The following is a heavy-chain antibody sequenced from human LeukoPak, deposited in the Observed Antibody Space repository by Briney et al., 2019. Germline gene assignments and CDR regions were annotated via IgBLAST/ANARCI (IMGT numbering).Heavy chain of an antibody. CDR1: GYTFTGYY. D-gene: IGHD2-2*01. CDR2: INPNSGGT. Sequence: GASVKVSCKASGYTFTGYYMHWVRQAPGQGLEWMGWINPNSGGTNYAQKFQGRVTMTRDTSISTAYMELSRLRSDDTAVYYCARGDCSSTSCYIINWFDPWGRGTLVTVSS. V-gene: IGHV1-2*02. J-gene: IGHJ5*02. CDR3: ARGDCSSTSCYIINWFDP.